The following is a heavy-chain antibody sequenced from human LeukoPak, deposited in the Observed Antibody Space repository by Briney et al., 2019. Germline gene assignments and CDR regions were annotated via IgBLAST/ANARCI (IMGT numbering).Heavy chain of an antibody. CDR2: IYYSGST. J-gene: IGHJ4*02. CDR1: GGSISSYY. D-gene: IGHD2-21*02. V-gene: IGHV4-59*12. CDR3: AREGGHGGAYCGGDCFH. Sequence: PSETLSLTCTVSGGSISSYYWSWIRQPPGKGLGWIGYIYYSGSTNYNPSLKSRVTISVDTSKNQFSLKLSSVTAADTAVYYCAREGGHGGAYCGGDCFHWGQGTLVTVSS.